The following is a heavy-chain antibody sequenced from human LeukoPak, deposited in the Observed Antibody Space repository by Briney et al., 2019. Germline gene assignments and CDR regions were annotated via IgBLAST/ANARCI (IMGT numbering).Heavy chain of an antibody. J-gene: IGHJ3*02. CDR1: GGSISSYC. V-gene: IGHV4-59*01. CDR3: ARGQTSRAFDI. CDR2: IYYSGGT. Sequence: SETLSLTCTVSGGSISSYCWSWIRQPPGKGLEWIGYIYYSGGTNYNPSLKSRVTISVDTSKNQFSLKLSSVTAADTAVYYCARGQTSRAFDIWGQGTMVTVSS.